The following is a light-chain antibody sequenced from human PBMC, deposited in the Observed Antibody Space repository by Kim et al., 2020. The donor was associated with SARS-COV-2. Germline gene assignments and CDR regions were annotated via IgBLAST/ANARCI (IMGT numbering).Light chain of an antibody. CDR2: QDS. V-gene: IGLV3-1*01. J-gene: IGLJ3*02. CDR3: QAWDSSNWV. Sequence: VTPRPTGSSTWSGDKLRDKYACCYQQKPGQSPVLIIYQDSKRPSGIPGRFSRSNTGNTATLTISGTQAMDEADYYCQAWDSSNWVFGGGTQLTVL. CDR1: KLRDKY.